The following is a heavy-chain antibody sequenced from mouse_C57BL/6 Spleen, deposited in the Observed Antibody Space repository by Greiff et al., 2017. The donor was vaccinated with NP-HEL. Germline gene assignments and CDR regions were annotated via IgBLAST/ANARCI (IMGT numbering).Heavy chain of an antibody. Sequence: VQLKESGPELVKPGASVKISCKASGYSFTGYYMNWVKQSPEKSLEWIGEINPSTGGTTYNQKFKAKATLTVDKSSSTAYMQLKSLTSEDSAVYYCARNYRYYFDYWGQGTTLTVSS. CDR1: GYSFTGYY. D-gene: IGHD2-14*01. J-gene: IGHJ2*01. V-gene: IGHV1-42*01. CDR2: INPSTGGT. CDR3: ARNYRYYFDY.